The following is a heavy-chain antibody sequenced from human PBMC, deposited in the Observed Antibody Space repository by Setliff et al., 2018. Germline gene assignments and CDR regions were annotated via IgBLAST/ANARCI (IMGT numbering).Heavy chain of an antibody. CDR2: INSDGSST. D-gene: IGHD3-10*01. J-gene: IGHJ2*01. Sequence: GGSLRLSCAASGFTFSSYWMHWVRQAPGKGLVWVSRINSDGSSTSYADSVKGRFTISRDNAKNTLYLQMNSLRAEDTAVYYCARPYYGPGTPNWYFDLWGRGTLVTVSS. CDR1: GFTFSSYW. CDR3: ARPYYGPGTPNWYFDL. V-gene: IGHV3-74*01.